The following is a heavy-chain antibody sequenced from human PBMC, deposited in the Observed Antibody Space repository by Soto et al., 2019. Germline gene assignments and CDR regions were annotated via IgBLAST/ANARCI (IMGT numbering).Heavy chain of an antibody. Sequence: QVQLVQSGAEVKKPGSSVKVSCKASGGTFSSYAISWVRQAPGQGLEWMGGIIPIFGTANYAQKFQGRVTITADESTSTAYMGLSSLRSEDTAVYYCARVRKGGRSSWYPYYYYGMDVWGQGTTVTVSS. D-gene: IGHD6-13*01. J-gene: IGHJ6*02. CDR1: GGTFSSYA. CDR3: ARVRKGGRSSWYPYYYYGMDV. V-gene: IGHV1-69*01. CDR2: IIPIFGTA.